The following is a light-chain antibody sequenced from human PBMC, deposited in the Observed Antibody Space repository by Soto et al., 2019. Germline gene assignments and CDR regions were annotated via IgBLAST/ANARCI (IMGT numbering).Light chain of an antibody. CDR1: SSNIGAGYD. CDR2: GNI. V-gene: IGLV1-40*01. Sequence: QSVLTQPPSVSGAPGQRVTMSCTGSSSNIGAGYDVHWFQQLPGTAPRLLIYGNINRLAGVPARFSGSKSGPSASLAITGLQAEDEADYYCQSYDSSLSAWVFGGGTQLTVL. J-gene: IGLJ2*01. CDR3: QSYDSSLSAWV.